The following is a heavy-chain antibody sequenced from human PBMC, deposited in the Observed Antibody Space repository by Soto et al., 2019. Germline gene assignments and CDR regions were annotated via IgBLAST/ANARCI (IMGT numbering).Heavy chain of an antibody. Sequence: QVQLVQSGAEVKKPGSSVKVSCKASGGTFSSYTISWVRQAPGQGLEWMGRIIPILGIANYAQKFQGRVTITADKSTSAAYLELSSLRSEDTAVYYYARDGGMITFGGVIPKNYSRDVWSKGTTVTVSS. CDR2: IIPILGIA. J-gene: IGHJ6*03. CDR3: ARDGGMITFGGVIPKNYSRDV. CDR1: GGTFSSYT. D-gene: IGHD3-16*02. V-gene: IGHV1-69*08.